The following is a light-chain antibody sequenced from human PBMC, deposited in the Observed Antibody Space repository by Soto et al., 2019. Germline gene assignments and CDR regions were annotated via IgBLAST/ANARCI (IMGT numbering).Light chain of an antibody. J-gene: IGKJ1*01. CDR3: QQFAASPRT. Sequence: ENVLTQSPATLSLSPGERATLSCRASQSVSSNLAWYQQKPGQAPRLLIYDASNRATGIPARFSGSGSGTDFTLTISSLQPEDFAVYYCQQFAASPRTFGQGTTVEIK. V-gene: IGKV3-11*01. CDR2: DAS. CDR1: QSVSSN.